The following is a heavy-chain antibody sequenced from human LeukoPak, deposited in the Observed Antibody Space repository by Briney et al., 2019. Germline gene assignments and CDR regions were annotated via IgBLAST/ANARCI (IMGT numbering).Heavy chain of an antibody. CDR3: TGLGGGYSEAIQGDIDY. CDR1: GFTFSGSA. Sequence: PGGSLRLSCAASGFTFSGSAMHWVRQASGKGLEWVGRIRSKANSYATAYAASVKGRFTISRDDSKNTAYLQMNSLKTEDTAVYYCTGLGGGYSEAIQGDIDYWGQGTLVTVSS. CDR2: IRSKANSYAT. V-gene: IGHV3-73*01. J-gene: IGHJ4*02. D-gene: IGHD5-18*01.